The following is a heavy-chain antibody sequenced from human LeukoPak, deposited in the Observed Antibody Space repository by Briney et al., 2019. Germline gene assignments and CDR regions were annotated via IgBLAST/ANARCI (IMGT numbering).Heavy chain of an antibody. J-gene: IGHJ4*02. CDR1: GYSFTSYW. CDR3: ARHLAAAGSDFGFDY. D-gene: IGHD6-13*01. CDR2: IYPGDSDT. Sequence: GESLKISCKGSGYSFTSYWIGWVRQMPGKGLEWMGIIYPGDSDTRYSPSFQGQVTISADKSISTAYLQWSSLKASDTAMYYCARHLAAAGSDFGFDYWGQGTLVIVSS. V-gene: IGHV5-51*01.